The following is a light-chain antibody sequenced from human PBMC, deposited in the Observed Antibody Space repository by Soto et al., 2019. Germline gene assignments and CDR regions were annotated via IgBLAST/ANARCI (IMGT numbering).Light chain of an antibody. CDR3: QQRSNWPSIP. Sequence: VLRQSPGMLSLSPGERASVACGASQSISSSYLACYQQKPGQSARRLIYGASSRATGIPDRFSGSGFGTDFTLTISSLEAEDSAVYYCQQRSNWPSIPFGQGTRLEI. CDR2: GAS. J-gene: IGKJ5*01. V-gene: IGKV3D-20*02. CDR1: QSISSSY.